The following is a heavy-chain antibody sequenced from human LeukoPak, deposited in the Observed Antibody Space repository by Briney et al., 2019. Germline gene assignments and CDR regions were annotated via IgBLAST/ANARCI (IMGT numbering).Heavy chain of an antibody. V-gene: IGHV4-38-2*01. CDR2: IYHSGST. Sequence: SETLSLTCAVSGYSISSGYYWGWIRQPPGKGLEWIGSIYHSGSTYYNPSPKSRVTISVDTSKNQFSLKLSSVTAADTAVYYCARVSGGYSGYDAMGHFDYWGQGTLVTVSS. CDR1: GYSISSGYY. CDR3: ARVSGGYSGYDAMGHFDY. D-gene: IGHD5-12*01. J-gene: IGHJ4*02.